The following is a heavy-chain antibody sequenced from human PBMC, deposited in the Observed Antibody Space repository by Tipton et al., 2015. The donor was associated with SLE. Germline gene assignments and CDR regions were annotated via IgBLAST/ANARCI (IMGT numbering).Heavy chain of an antibody. V-gene: IGHV4-34*01. CDR2: INHSGST. J-gene: IGHJ2*01. CDR1: GRSFSGYY. Sequence: GLVKPSETLSLTCAVYGRSFSGYYWSWIRQPPGKGLEWIGEINHSGSTNYNPSLKSRVTISVDTYKNQFSLKLSSVTTADTAVYYCARGPLLDLWGRGTLVTVSS. D-gene: IGHD5/OR15-5a*01. CDR3: ARGPLLDL.